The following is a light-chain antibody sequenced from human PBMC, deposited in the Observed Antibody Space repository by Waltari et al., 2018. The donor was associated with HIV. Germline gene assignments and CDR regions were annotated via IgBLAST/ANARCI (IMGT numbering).Light chain of an antibody. CDR2: DTT. J-gene: IGLJ2*01. CDR1: TGAVTSGHL. V-gene: IGLV7-46*01. Sequence: QTVVTQEPSLTVSPGGTVTLTCGSSTGAVTSGHLPYWFQQKPGQDHRKLIYDTTKQHSLPPALFSGSLLGCNGALTLTGAPPEDAAEYYCLLSYSGARPVFGGGTKLTVL. CDR3: LLSYSGARPV.